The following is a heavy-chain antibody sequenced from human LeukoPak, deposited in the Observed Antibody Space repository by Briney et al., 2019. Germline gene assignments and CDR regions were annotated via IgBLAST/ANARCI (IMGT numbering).Heavy chain of an antibody. J-gene: IGHJ4*02. CDR2: IKQDGSEK. V-gene: IGHV3-7*03. Sequence: GGSLRLSCAASGFTFDTYWMSWVRQAPGKGLEWVANIKQDGSEKYYVDSVKGRFTISRDNTKNSLYLQMNSLRAEDTAVYYCATPDTSFDYWGQGTLVTVSS. CDR1: GFTFDTYW. CDR3: ATPDTSFDY. D-gene: IGHD5-18*01.